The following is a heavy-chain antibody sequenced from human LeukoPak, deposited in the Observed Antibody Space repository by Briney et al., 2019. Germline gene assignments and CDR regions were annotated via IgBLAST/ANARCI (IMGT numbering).Heavy chain of an antibody. J-gene: IGHJ4*02. V-gene: IGHV4-31*03. D-gene: IGHD3-16*01. CDR3: ARAVTGGWYYFDY. CDR1: GGSISSSSYY. Sequence: SETLSLTCTVSGGSISSSSYYWSWIRQHPGKGLEWIGYIYYSGSTYYNPSLKSRVTISVDTSKNQFSLKLSSVTAADTAVYYCARAVTGGWYYFDYWGQGTLVTVSS. CDR2: IYYSGST.